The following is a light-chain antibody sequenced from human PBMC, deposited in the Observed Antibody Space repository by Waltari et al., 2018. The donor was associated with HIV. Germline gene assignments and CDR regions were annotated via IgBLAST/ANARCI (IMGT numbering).Light chain of an antibody. Sequence: EIVLTQSPGSLSLSPGERATLSCRASQSVSRSFLAWYQQKPGLAPSLLIYDASNRATGIPDRFSGSGSGTDFTLTISRLEPEDFAVYYCQQYGSSPRTFGQGTKVEIK. V-gene: IGKV3D-20*01. CDR2: DAS. J-gene: IGKJ1*01. CDR1: QSVSRSF. CDR3: QQYGSSPRT.